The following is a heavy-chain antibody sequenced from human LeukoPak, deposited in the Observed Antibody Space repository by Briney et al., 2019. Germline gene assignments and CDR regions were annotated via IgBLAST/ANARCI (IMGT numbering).Heavy chain of an antibody. Sequence: GGSLRLSCAASGFTFSSYSMNWVRQAPGKGLEWVSSISSGSSYIYYADSVKGRFTISRDNAKDSLYLQMNSLRAEDTAVYYCARQDGHYYYYGMDVWGQGTTVTVSS. CDR3: ARQDGHYYYYGMDV. CDR2: ISSGSSYI. V-gene: IGHV3-21*01. D-gene: IGHD2-15*01. CDR1: GFTFSSYS. J-gene: IGHJ6*02.